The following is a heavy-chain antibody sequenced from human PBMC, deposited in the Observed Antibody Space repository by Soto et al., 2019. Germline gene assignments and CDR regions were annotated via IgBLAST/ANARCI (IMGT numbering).Heavy chain of an antibody. J-gene: IGHJ4*02. V-gene: IGHV3-33*01. D-gene: IGHD3-3*01. CDR1: GFTFSSYG. CDR2: IWYDGSNK. Sequence: GGSLRLSCAASGFTFSSYGMHWVRQAPGKGLEWVAVIWYDGSNKYYADSVKGRFTISRDNSKNTLYLQMNSLRAEDTAVYYCARDYYDFWSGYYTDGNFDYWGQGTLVTVSS. CDR3: ARDYYDFWSGYYTDGNFDY.